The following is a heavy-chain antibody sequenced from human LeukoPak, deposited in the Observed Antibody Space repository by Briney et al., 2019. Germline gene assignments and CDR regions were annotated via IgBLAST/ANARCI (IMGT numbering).Heavy chain of an antibody. D-gene: IGHD3-9*01. V-gene: IGHV3-53*01. CDR2: IYSGGST. CDR3: ARAPALYYDILTGYYYRGGAFDI. J-gene: IGHJ3*02. CDR1: GFTVSSNS. Sequence: GGSLRLSCTVSGFTVSSNSMSWVRQAPGKGLEWVSVIYSGGSTYYADSVKGRFTISRDNSKNTLYLQMNSLRAEDTAVYYCARAPALYYDILTGYYYRGGAFDIRGQGTMVTVSS.